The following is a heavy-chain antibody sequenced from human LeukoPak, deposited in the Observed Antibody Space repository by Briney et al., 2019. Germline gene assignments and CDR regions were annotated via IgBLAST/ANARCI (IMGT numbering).Heavy chain of an antibody. CDR2: ISTSSSYT. CDR1: GFSFSSYN. CDR3: ARDPYSGAYGDTYYYFMDD. Sequence: PGGSLRLSCEASGFSFSSYNMDWVRQTPGKGLEWISSISTSSSYTFYADSVKGRFTISRDNARNSLYLQMNSLTAEDTAVYYSARDPYSGAYGDTYYYFMDDWGKGTMVTISS. D-gene: IGHD1-26*01. J-gene: IGHJ6*03. V-gene: IGHV3-21*01.